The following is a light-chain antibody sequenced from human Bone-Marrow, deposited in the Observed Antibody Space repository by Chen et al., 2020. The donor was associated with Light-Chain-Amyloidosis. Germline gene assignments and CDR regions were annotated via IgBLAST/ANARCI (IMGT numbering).Light chain of an antibody. V-gene: IGLV3-25*03. CDR1: DLPTKY. Sequence: SYELTQPPSVSVSPGQTARITCSGDDLPTKYAYWYQQKPGQAPVLVIHRDTEWPSGISERFSGSSSGTTATLTISGVQAEDEADYHGQSADSSGTYEVIFGGGTKLTVL. J-gene: IGLJ2*01. CDR3: QSADSSGTYEVI. CDR2: RDT.